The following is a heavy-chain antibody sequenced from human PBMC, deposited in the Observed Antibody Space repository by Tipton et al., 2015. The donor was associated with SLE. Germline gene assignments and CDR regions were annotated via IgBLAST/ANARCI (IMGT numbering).Heavy chain of an antibody. J-gene: IGHJ3*02. Sequence: TLSLTCTVSGGSISSYYWCWIRQPAGKGLEWIGRIHTSGSTNYNPSLKSRVTISVDTSKNQFSLKLSSVTAADTAVYYCARRQWLFDAFDIWGQGTMVTVSS. D-gene: IGHD6-19*01. V-gene: IGHV4-4*07. CDR3: ARRQWLFDAFDI. CDR2: IHTSGST. CDR1: GGSISSYY.